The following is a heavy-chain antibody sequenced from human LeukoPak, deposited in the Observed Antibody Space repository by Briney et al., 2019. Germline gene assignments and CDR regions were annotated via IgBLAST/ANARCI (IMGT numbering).Heavy chain of an antibody. D-gene: IGHD3-16*01. J-gene: IGHJ6*03. CDR1: GASISSYY. V-gene: IGHV4-59*12. Sequence: KSSETLSLTCTVSGASISSYYWSWIRQPPGKRLEWIGYIYYSGSANYNPSLKSRVTISVDTSKNQFSLKLSSVTAADTAVYYCASGFAMDVWGKGTTVTISS. CDR3: ASGFAMDV. CDR2: IYYSGSA.